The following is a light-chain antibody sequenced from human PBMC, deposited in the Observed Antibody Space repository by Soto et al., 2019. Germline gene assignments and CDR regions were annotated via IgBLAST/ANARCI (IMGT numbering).Light chain of an antibody. CDR3: QSYDSSLSGSV. V-gene: IGLV1-40*01. CDR2: GNS. J-gene: IGLJ2*01. CDR1: SSNIGAGYD. Sequence: QSVLTQPPSVSGAPGQRVTVSCTGSSSNIGAGYDVHWYQQLPGTAPKRLIYGNSNRPSGVPDRFSGSKSGTSASLAITGLQAEDEADYYCQSYDSSLSGSVFGGGTKLPVL.